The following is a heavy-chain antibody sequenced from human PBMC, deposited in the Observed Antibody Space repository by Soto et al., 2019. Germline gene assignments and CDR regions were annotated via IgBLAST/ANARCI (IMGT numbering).Heavy chain of an antibody. V-gene: IGHV3-74*01. Sequence: EVQLVESGGGLVHPGGSLRLSCAASGFTFSNYWMHWVRQVPGKGLEWVSRINTDGSSTCYAASVKGRFTISRDNAKSTRYVQMNRLRAEDTAVYYCAKDLHYGASDFWGQGTLVTVSS. CDR3: AKDLHYGASDF. CDR1: GFTFSNYW. CDR2: INTDGSST. D-gene: IGHD4-17*01. J-gene: IGHJ4*02.